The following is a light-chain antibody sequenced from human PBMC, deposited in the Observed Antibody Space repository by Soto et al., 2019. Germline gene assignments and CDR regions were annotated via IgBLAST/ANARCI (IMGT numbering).Light chain of an antibody. CDR2: DTS. V-gene: IGLV7-46*01. CDR1: TGAVTSGHY. CDR3: FLSYSGAWV. J-gene: IGLJ3*02. Sequence: QAVVTQEPSLAVSPGGTVTLTCGSSTGAVTSGHYPYWFQQKPGQAPRTLIYDTSNTHSWTPARFSGSLLGGKTALTLSGAQPDDEADYYCFLSYSGAWVFGGGTHLTVL.